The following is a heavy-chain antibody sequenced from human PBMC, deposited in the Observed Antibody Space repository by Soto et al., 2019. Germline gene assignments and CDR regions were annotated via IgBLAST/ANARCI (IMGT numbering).Heavy chain of an antibody. D-gene: IGHD2-21*02. V-gene: IGHV1-3*01. Sequence: ASVKVSCKASGYIFSVYTIHWVRQAPGQRLEWMGWINAGNGNTKYSQKFQGRVTITRDTSASTAYMELSSLRSEDTAVYYCARSIVVVTALDYWGQGTLVTVSS. CDR2: INAGNGNT. CDR1: GYIFSVYT. J-gene: IGHJ4*02. CDR3: ARSIVVVTALDY.